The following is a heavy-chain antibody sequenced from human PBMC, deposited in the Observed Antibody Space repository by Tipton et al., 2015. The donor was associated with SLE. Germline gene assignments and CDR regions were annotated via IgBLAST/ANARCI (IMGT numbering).Heavy chain of an antibody. D-gene: IGHD6-19*01. CDR3: ARRPAGAQYHDY. Sequence: SSYAMRWVRQPPGKGLEWIGSIYYSGSTYYNPSLKSRVTISVDTSRNQFSLNLNSMTAADTAVYYCARRPAGAQYHDYWGQGTLVTVTS. V-gene: IGHV4-39*07. CDR1: SSYA. CDR2: IYYSGST. J-gene: IGHJ4*02.